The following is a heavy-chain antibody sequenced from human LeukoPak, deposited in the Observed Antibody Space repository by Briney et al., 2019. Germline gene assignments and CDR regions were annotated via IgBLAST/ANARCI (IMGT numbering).Heavy chain of an antibody. CDR1: GFTFNSFA. V-gene: IGHV3-23*01. D-gene: IGHD6-13*01. CDR3: AKDYRYGNA. J-gene: IGHJ5*02. CDR2: INVRGDAT. Sequence: GGSLRLSCAASGFTFNSFAFTWVRQAPGRGLEWVSAINVRGDATFYAESVRGRFTISRDNSKNTLYLQMNSLGAEDTALYYCAKDYRYGNAWGPGTLVVVSS.